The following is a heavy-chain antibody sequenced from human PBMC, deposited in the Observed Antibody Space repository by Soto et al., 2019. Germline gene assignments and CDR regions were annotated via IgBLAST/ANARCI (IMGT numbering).Heavy chain of an antibody. D-gene: IGHD1-26*01. CDR2: IYHSGST. CDR1: GVSISSGGYS. CDR3: ARVDTSMGATCVSY. J-gene: IGHJ4*02. Sequence: SETLSLTCAVSGVSISSGGYSWSWIRQPPGKGLEWIGYIYHSGSTYYNPSLKSRVTISVDTSKNQFSLKLSSVTAADTAVYYCARVDTSMGATCVSYWGQGTLVTVSS. V-gene: IGHV4-30-2*05.